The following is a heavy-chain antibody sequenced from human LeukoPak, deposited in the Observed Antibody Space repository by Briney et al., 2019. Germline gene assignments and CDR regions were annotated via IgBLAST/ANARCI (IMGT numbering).Heavy chain of an antibody. CDR1: GYTFTSYD. CDR3: ARDGVITFGGVIVTNWLDP. V-gene: IGHV1-2*02. CDR2: MNPNSGGT. Sequence: ASVKVSCKASGYTFTSYDINWVRQATGQGLELMGWMNPNSGGTNYAQKFQGRVTMTRDTSISTAYMELSRLRSDDTAVYYCARDGVITFGGVIVTNWLDPWGQGTLVTVSS. D-gene: IGHD3-16*02. J-gene: IGHJ5*02.